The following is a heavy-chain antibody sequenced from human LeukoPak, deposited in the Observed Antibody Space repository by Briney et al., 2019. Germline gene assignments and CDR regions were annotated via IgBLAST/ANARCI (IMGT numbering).Heavy chain of an antibody. CDR1: GYTFTSYD. CDR2: IIPILGIA. J-gene: IGHJ4*02. CDR3: ARTYYDILTGYYVGGYFDY. V-gene: IGHV1-69*04. Sequence: SVKVSCKASGYTFTSYDINWVRQAPGQGLEWMGRIIPILGIANYAQKFQGRVTITADKSTSTAYMELSSLRSEDTAVYYCARTYYDILTGYYVGGYFDYWGQGTLVTVSS. D-gene: IGHD3-9*01.